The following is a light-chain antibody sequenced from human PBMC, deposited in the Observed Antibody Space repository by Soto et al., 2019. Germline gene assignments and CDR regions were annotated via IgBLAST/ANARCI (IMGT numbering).Light chain of an antibody. CDR1: QTISNH. CDR2: ATS. V-gene: IGKV1-39*01. Sequence: DIQMTQSPSSLSASVGDRVTISCRASQTISNHLNWYQQKPGKAPKLLIYATSSLQSGVPSRFRGSGSGTDFALTIGSLQPEDFATYYCQETHSVPRTFGQGTRVEIK. CDR3: QETHSVPRT. J-gene: IGKJ1*01.